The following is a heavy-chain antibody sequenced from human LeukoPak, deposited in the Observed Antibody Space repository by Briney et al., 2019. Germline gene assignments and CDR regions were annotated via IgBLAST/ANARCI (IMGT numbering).Heavy chain of an antibody. CDR3: ARANKYSSSWYVYYYYYYMDV. CDR2: IKQDGSEK. D-gene: IGHD6-13*01. J-gene: IGHJ6*03. V-gene: IGHV3-7*01. CDR1: GFTFSSYW. Sequence: PGGSLRLSCAASGFTFSSYWMSWVRQAPGKGLEWVANIKQDGSEKYYVDSVKGRFTISRDNAKNSLYLQMNSLRAEDTAVYYCARANKYSSSWYVYYYYYYMDVWGKGTTVTISS.